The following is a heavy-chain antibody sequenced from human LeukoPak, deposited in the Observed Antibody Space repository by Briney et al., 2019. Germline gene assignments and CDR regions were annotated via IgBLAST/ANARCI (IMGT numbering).Heavy chain of an antibody. D-gene: IGHD6-13*01. CDR3: ARAAAGMNLLDY. CDR2: INAGNGNT. V-gene: IGHV1-3*01. J-gene: IGHJ4*02. CDR1: GYTFTSYA. Sequence: RASVKVSCKASGYTFTSYAMHWVRQAPGQRLEWMGWINAGNGNTKYSQKFQGRVTITRDTSASTAYMELSSLRSEDTAVYYCARAAAGMNLLDYWGQGTLVTVSS.